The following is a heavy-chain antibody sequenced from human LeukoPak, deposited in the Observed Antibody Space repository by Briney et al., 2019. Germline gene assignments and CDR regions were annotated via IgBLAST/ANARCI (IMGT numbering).Heavy chain of an antibody. V-gene: IGHV4-4*09. D-gene: IGHD3-22*01. CDR2: IYTSGST. CDR1: GGSINSYY. CDR3: ATQNYDSSGYYDPSYFDY. Sequence: PSETLSLTCTVSGGSINSYYWSWIRQPPGKGLEWIGYIYTSGSTNYNPSLKSRVTISVDTSKNQFSLKLSSVTAADTAVYYCATQNYDSSGYYDPSYFDYWGQGTLVTVSS. J-gene: IGHJ4*02.